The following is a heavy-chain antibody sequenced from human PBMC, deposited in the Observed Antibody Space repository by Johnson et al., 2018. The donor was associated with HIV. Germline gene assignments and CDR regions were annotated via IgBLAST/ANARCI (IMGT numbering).Heavy chain of an antibody. Sequence: QMLLVESGGGLVQPGGSLRLSCAASGFTFSNAWMSWVRQAPGKGLEWVSYISSSGSTIYYADSVKGRFTISRDNSKNTLYLQMNSLRAEDTAIYYCARDRILTGYDAFDIWGQGTMVTVSS. J-gene: IGHJ3*02. CDR1: GFTFSNAW. V-gene: IGHV3-11*01. CDR2: ISSSGSTI. D-gene: IGHD3-9*01. CDR3: ARDRILTGYDAFDI.